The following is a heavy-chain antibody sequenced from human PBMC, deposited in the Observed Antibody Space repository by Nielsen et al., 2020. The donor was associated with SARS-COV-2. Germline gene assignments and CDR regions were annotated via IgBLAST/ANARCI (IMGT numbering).Heavy chain of an antibody. V-gene: IGHV3-33*06. D-gene: IGHD3-22*01. J-gene: IGHJ6*02. Sequence: GESLKISCAASGFTFSSYGMHWVRQAPGKGLEWVAVIWYDGSNKYYADSVKGRFTISRDNSKNTLYLQMNSLRAEDTAVYYCANSLLPYYGMDVWGQGTTVTVSS. CDR1: GFTFSSYG. CDR3: ANSLLPYYGMDV. CDR2: IWYDGSNK.